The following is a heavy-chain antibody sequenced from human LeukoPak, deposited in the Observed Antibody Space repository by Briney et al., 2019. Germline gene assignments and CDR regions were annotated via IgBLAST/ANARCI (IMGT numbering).Heavy chain of an antibody. V-gene: IGHV1-69*13. CDR1: GGTFSSYA. D-gene: IGHD2-2*01. CDR3: ARDRWDIVVVLNWFDP. Sequence: SVKVSCKASGGTFSSYAISWVRQAPGQGLEWMGGITPIFGKANYAQKFQGRVTITADESTSTAYMELSSLRSEDTAVYYCARDRWDIVVVLNWFDPWGQGTLVTVSS. CDR2: ITPIFGKA. J-gene: IGHJ5*02.